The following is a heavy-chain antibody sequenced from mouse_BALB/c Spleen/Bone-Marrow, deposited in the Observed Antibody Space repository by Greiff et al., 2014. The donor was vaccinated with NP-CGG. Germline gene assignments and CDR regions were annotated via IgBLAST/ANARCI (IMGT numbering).Heavy chain of an antibody. J-gene: IGHJ4*01. V-gene: IGHV5-9-4*01. CDR2: ISSGGNYT. CDR3: VRAYGSSYAMDY. Sequence: EVKLMESGGSLVKPGGSLKLSCAASGFTFSSYAMSWVRQSPEKRLEWVAEISSGGNYTYYPDTVTGRFTISRDNAKNILYLEMSSLRSDDTAMYYCVRAYGSSYAMDYWGQGTSVTVSS. D-gene: IGHD1-1*01. CDR1: GFTFSSYA.